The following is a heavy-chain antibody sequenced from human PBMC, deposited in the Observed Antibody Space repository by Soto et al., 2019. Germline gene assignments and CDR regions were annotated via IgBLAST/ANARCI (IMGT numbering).Heavy chain of an antibody. CDR2: IKSKTDGGTT. J-gene: IGHJ4*02. CDR3: TTASGDYPADY. CDR1: GFTFSNAW. Sequence: EVQLVESGGGLVKPGGSLRLSCAASGFTFSNAWMSWVRQAPGKGLEWVGRIKSKTDGGTTDYAAPVKGRFTISRDDSKNTLYLQMNSLKTEDTGLYYCTTASGDYPADYWGQGTLVTVSS. D-gene: IGHD4-17*01. V-gene: IGHV3-15*01.